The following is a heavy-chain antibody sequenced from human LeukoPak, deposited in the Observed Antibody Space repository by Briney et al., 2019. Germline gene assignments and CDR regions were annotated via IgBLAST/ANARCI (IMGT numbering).Heavy chain of an antibody. Sequence: ASETLSLTCTVSGGSISSYYWSWIRQPPGKGLEWIGYIYYSGSTNYNPSLESRVTISVDTSKNQFSLKLSSVTAADTAVYYCARVDSSGYYSFGYWGQGTLVTVSS. CDR3: ARVDSSGYYSFGY. V-gene: IGHV4-59*08. CDR1: GGSISSYY. CDR2: IYYSGST. J-gene: IGHJ4*02. D-gene: IGHD3-22*01.